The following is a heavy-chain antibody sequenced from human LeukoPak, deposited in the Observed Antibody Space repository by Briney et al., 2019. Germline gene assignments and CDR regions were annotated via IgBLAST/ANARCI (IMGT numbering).Heavy chain of an antibody. D-gene: IGHD2-21*02. J-gene: IGHJ6*02. V-gene: IGHV4-59*08. CDR1: GGSISSYY. Sequence: SETLSLTCTVSGGSISSYYWSWIRQPPGKGLEWIGYIYYSGSTNFNPSLKSRVTISVDTSKNQFSLKLSSVTAADTAVYYCARQGDRTARYYGMDVWGQGTTVTVSS. CDR2: IYYSGST. CDR3: ARQGDRTARYYGMDV.